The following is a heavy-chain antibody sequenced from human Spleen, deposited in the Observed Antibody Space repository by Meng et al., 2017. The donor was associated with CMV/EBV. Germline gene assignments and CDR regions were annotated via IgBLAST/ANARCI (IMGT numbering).Heavy chain of an antibody. CDR2: IYTRGST. J-gene: IGHJ4*02. CDR3: AREVWFGEPPDY. D-gene: IGHD3-10*01. Sequence: QVPPQESGPGLVKPSQTPSLAVTVSGGSIGCYYCSWSRQPGGEGLGRIGRIYTRGSTNYNPPLKRRATMSEDTTKNLFSLKLSSVAAADTAVYYCAREVWFGEPPDYWGQGTLVTVSS. V-gene: IGHV4-4*07. CDR1: GGSIGCYY.